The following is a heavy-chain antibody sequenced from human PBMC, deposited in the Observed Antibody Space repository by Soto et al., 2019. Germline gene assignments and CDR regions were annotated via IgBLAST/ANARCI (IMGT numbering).Heavy chain of an antibody. CDR2: INPNSGGT. J-gene: IGHJ6*02. CDR3: ARDRIQLYRTVTFYYYYGMGV. D-gene: IGHD4-4*01. CDR1: GYTFTGYY. V-gene: IGHV1-2*02. Sequence: ASVKVSCKASGYTFTGYYMHWVRQAPGQGLEWMGWINPNSGGTNYAQKFQGRVTMTRDTSISTAYMELSRLRSDDTDVYYCARDRIQLYRTVTFYYYYGMGVWGRGTTVTVSS.